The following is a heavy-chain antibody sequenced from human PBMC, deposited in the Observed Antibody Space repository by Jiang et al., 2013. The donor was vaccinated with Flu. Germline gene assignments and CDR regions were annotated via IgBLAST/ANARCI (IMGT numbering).Heavy chain of an antibody. V-gene: IGHV1-46*01. J-gene: IGHJ6*02. CDR2: INPSGGST. CDR3: ASPGYSSGWSNYYYYGMDV. Sequence: CKASGYTFTSYYMHWVRQAPGQGLEWMGIINPSGGSTSYAQKFQGRVTMTRDTSTSTVYMELSSLRSEDTAVYYCASPGYSSGWSNYYYYGMDVWGQGTTVTVSS. D-gene: IGHD6-19*01. CDR1: GYTFTSYY.